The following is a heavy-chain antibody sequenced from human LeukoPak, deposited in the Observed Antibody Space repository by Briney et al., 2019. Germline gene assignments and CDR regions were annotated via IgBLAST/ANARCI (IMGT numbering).Heavy chain of an antibody. CDR2: IKQDGSEK. D-gene: IGHD2-2*02. CDR1: GFTFSNAW. V-gene: IGHV3-7*01. CDR3: ARASGYCSSTSCYTPFDY. Sequence: GGSLRLSCAASGFTFSNAWMSWVRQAPGKGLEWVANIKQDGSEKYYVDSVKGRFTISRDNAKNSLYLQMNSLRAEDTAVYYCARASGYCSSTSCYTPFDYWGQGTLVTVSS. J-gene: IGHJ4*02.